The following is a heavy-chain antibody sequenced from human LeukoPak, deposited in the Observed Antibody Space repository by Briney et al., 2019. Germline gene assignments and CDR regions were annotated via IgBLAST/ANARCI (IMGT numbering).Heavy chain of an antibody. CDR2: IWYDGSNK. CDR3: AKDRYSSGWYSDFDY. CDR1: GFTFSNYG. J-gene: IGHJ4*02. V-gene: IGHV3-33*06. D-gene: IGHD6-19*01. Sequence: PGGSLRLSCAASGFTFSNYGMHWVRQAPGKGLEWVAVIWYDGSNKYYADSVKGRFTISRDNSKNTLYLQMNSLRAEDTAVYYCAKDRYSSGWYSDFDYWGQGTLVTVSS.